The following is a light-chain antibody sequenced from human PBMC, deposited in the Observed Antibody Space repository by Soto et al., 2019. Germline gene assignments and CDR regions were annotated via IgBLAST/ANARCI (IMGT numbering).Light chain of an antibody. CDR1: SSDVGGYNY. J-gene: IGLJ1*01. CDR2: EVS. CDR3: SSYTSSSTQV. Sequence: QSALTQPASVSGSPGQSITISCTGTSSDVGGYNYVSWYQQHPGKAPKLMIYEVSNRPSGVTNRFSDSKSGNTASLTISGLQAEDEPDYYCSSYTSSSTQVFGTGTKLTVL. V-gene: IGLV2-14*01.